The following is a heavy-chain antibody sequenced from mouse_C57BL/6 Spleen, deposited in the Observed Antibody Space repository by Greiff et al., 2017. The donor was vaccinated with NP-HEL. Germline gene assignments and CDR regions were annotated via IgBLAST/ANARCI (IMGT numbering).Heavy chain of an antibody. CDR1: GYTFTDYE. V-gene: IGHV1-15*01. CDR2: IDPETGGT. D-gene: IGHD2-10*02. CDR3: TRYGKGDYFDD. Sequence: QVQLQQPGAELVRPGASVTLSCKASGYTFTDYEMHWVKQTPVHGLEWIGAIDPETGGTAYNQKFKGKAILTADKSSSTAYMELRSLTSEDSAVYYCTRYGKGDYFDDWGQGTTLTVSS. J-gene: IGHJ2*01.